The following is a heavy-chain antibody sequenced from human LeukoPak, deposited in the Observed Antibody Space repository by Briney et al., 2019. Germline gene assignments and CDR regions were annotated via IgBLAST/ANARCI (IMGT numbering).Heavy chain of an antibody. Sequence: GGSLRLSCAASGFTFSNYWMHWVRQAPGKGLVWVSRINSDGSSTSYADSVKGRFTISRDIAKNTLYLQMNSLRSDDTAVYYCARAAYSSSSSGDYWGQGTLVTVSS. CDR1: GFTFSNYW. J-gene: IGHJ4*02. CDR3: ARAAYSSSSSGDY. V-gene: IGHV3-74*01. CDR2: INSDGSST. D-gene: IGHD6-6*01.